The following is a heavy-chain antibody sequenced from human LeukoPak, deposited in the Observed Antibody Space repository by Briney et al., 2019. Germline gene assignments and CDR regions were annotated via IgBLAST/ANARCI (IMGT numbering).Heavy chain of an antibody. J-gene: IGHJ4*02. D-gene: IGHD3-22*01. CDR2: INPNSGGT. CDR3: ARDPARDYYDSSGYDY. CDR1: GGTFSSYA. Sequence: ASVKVSCKASGGTFSSYAISWVRQAPGQGLEWMGWINPNSGGTNYAQKFQGRVTITRDTSISTAYMELSRLRSDDTAVYYCARDPARDYYDSSGYDYWGQGTLVTVSS. V-gene: IGHV1-2*02.